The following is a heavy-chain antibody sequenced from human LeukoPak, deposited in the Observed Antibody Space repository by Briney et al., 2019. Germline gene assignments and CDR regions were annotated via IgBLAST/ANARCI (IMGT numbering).Heavy chain of an antibody. D-gene: IGHD2-15*01. Sequence: GGSLRLSCAASGFTFSSYSMNWVRQAPGKGLERVSPISTSSSYIYYADSVKGRFTISRDNAKNSLYLQMNSLRAEDTAVYYCARARRSGRSDGFDPWGQGTLVTVSS. CDR2: ISTSSSYI. J-gene: IGHJ5*02. CDR3: ARARRSGRSDGFDP. CDR1: GFTFSSYS. V-gene: IGHV3-21*01.